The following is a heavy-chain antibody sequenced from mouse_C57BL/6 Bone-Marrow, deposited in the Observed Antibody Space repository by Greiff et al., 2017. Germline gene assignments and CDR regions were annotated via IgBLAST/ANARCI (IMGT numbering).Heavy chain of an antibody. V-gene: IGHV1-55*01. CDR2: IYPGSGST. D-gene: IGHD2-2*01. CDR1: GYTFTSYW. Sequence: VQLKQPGAELVKPGASVKMSCKASGYTFTSYWITWVKQRPGQGLEWIGDIYPGSGSTNYNETFKSKATLTVDTSSSTAYMQLSSLTSEDSAVYYCANGYPLDYYAMDYWGQGTSVTVSS. CDR3: ANGYPLDYYAMDY. J-gene: IGHJ4*01.